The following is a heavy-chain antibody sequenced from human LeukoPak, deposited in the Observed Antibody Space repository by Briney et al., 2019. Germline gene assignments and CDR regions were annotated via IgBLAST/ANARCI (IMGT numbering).Heavy chain of an antibody. D-gene: IGHD3-9*01. CDR2: ISRNSGSI. Sequence: GGSLRLSCAASGFTFDDYAMHWVRQAPGKGLEWVSGISRNSGSIGYADSVKGRFTTSRDNAKNSLSLQLNSLRVEDTAVYYCARGHYDVLAASYKWTPDYWGQGTLVTVSS. J-gene: IGHJ4*02. CDR1: GFTFDDYA. V-gene: IGHV3-9*01. CDR3: ARGHYDVLAASYKWTPDY.